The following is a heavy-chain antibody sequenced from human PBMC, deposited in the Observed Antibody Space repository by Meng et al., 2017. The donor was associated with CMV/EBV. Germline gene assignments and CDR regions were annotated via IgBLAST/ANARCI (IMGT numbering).Heavy chain of an antibody. CDR2: IYTSGST. CDR3: ARGPEVDYGDYVGLDY. D-gene: IGHD4-17*01. Sequence: QQWGPVLVTPSDTLSLPCPVSGGSISSYSWSWIRQPAGKGLEWIGRIYTSGSTNYNPSLKSRVTMSVDTSKNQFSLKLSSVTAADTAVYYCARGPEVDYGDYVGLDYWGQGTLVTVSS. V-gene: IGHV4-4*07. CDR1: GGSISSYS. J-gene: IGHJ4*02.